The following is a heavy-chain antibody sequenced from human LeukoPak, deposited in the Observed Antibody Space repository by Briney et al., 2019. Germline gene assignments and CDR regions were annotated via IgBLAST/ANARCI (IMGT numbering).Heavy chain of an antibody. V-gene: IGHV4-34*01. CDR1: GGSFSGYY. CDR3: ARSRYYDILTGPGGMDV. CDR2: INHSGST. Sequence: SETLSLTCAVYGGSFSGYYWSWIRQPPGKGLEWIGEINHSGSTNYNPSLKSRVTISVDRSKNQFSLKLSSVTAADTAVYYCARSRYYDILTGPGGMDVWGQGTTVTVSS. J-gene: IGHJ6*02. D-gene: IGHD3-9*01.